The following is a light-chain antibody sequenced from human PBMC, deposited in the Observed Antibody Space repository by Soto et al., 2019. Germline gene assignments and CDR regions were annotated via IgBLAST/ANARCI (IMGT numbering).Light chain of an antibody. CDR1: QSISSW. Sequence: DIQMTQSPSALSASVGDRVTITCRASQSISSWLAWYQQKPGKAPKLLIYDASSLESRVPSRFSGSRSGTEFTLTICGLRPDDFATYYCQQYNTYSYTFGPGTKLEIK. J-gene: IGKJ2*01. V-gene: IGKV1-5*01. CDR2: DAS. CDR3: QQYNTYSYT.